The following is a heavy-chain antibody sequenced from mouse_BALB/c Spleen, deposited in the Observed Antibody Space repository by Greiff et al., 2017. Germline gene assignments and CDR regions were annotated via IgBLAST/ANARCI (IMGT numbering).Heavy chain of an antibody. CDR3: ASDYGYDEGFAY. Sequence: EVQLQQSGAELVKPGASVKLSCTASGFNIKDTYMHWVKQRPEQGLEWIGRIDPANGNTKYDPKFQGKATITADTSSNTAYLQLSSLTSEDTAVYYCASDYGYDEGFAYWGQGTLVTVSA. J-gene: IGHJ3*01. CDR2: IDPANGNT. D-gene: IGHD2-2*01. V-gene: IGHV14-3*02. CDR1: GFNIKDTY.